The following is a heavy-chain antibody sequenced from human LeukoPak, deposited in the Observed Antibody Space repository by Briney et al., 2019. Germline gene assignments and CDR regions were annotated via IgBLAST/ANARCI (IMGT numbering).Heavy chain of an antibody. CDR3: ARGPKMSSPTYGSGSGGFDP. CDR1: GGSISSSSYF. J-gene: IGHJ5*02. CDR2: IYYSGST. Sequence: PSETLSLTCTVSGGSISSSSYFWGWIRQPPGKGLEWIGSIYYSGSTNYNPSLKSRVTISVDKSKNQFSLKLSSVTAADTAVYYCARGPKMSSPTYGSGSGGFDPWGQGTLVTVSS. D-gene: IGHD3-10*01. V-gene: IGHV4-39*07.